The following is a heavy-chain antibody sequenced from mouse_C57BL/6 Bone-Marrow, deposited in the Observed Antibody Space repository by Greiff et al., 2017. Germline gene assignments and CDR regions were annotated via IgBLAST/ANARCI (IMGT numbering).Heavy chain of an antibody. CDR1: GFSSTSYA. CDR3: ARKRYDYGAWFAY. J-gene: IGHJ3*01. V-gene: IGHV2-9-1*01. CDR2: IWTGGGT. D-gene: IGHD2-4*01. Sequence: VQLKESGPGLVAPSQSLSITCTVSGFSSTSYAISCVRPPPGKGLVWLGVIWTGGGTNYNSALKSRLSISKDNSKSQVFLKMNSLQTDDTARYYCARKRYDYGAWFAYWGQGTLVTVSA.